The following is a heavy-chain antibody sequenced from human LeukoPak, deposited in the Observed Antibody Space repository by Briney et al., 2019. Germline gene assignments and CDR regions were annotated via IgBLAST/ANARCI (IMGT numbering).Heavy chain of an antibody. Sequence: ASVNVTCTASGYTFTFSAINWVRHAQGPGQEYMGWIDTNTGNPTYAQGFTGQFVFSSDTSVSTAHLQISSLKAEDTAVYYCAKGDGFGYFDYWGQGTLVTVSS. CDR3: AKGDGFGYFDY. J-gene: IGHJ4*02. V-gene: IGHV7-4-1*02. CDR1: GYTFTFSA. D-gene: IGHD1-26*01. CDR2: IDTNTGNP.